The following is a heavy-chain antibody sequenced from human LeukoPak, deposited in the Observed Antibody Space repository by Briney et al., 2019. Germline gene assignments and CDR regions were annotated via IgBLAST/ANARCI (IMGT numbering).Heavy chain of an antibody. Sequence: SETLSLTCSVSGVSISDYHWIWIRQPPAKGLEWMGYFSYSGSTRYNPSLKSRVTMSVDTSKNQFSLRLISVAAADTAVYYCARCSKAGIAAAGSPYYYYGMDVWGQGTTVTVSS. CDR3: ARCSKAGIAAAGSPYYYYGMDV. D-gene: IGHD6-13*01. CDR2: FSYSGST. V-gene: IGHV4-59*01. J-gene: IGHJ6*02. CDR1: GVSISDYH.